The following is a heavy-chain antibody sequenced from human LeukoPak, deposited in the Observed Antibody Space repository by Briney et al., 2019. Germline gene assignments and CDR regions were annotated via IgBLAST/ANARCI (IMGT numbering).Heavy chain of an antibody. D-gene: IGHD6-25*01. Sequence: PSETLSLTCTVSGGSISSGGYYWSWLRQHPGKGLEWIGYIYYSGSTYYNPSLKSRVTISVDTSKNQFSLKLSSVTAADTAVYYWARGSTSGRFDPWGQGTLVTVSS. CDR3: ARGSTSGRFDP. CDR1: GGSISSGGYY. CDR2: IYYSGST. J-gene: IGHJ5*02. V-gene: IGHV4-31*03.